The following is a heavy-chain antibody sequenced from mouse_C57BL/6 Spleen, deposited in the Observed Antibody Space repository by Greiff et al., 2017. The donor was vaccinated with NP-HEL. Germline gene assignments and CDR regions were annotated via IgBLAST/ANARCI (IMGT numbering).Heavy chain of an antibody. CDR2: ISSGSSTI. V-gene: IGHV5-17*01. CDR3: ATAYYSNYGYFDY. D-gene: IGHD2-5*01. Sequence: EVMLVESGGGLVKPGGSLKLSCAASGFTFSDYGMHWVRQAPEKGLEWVAYISSGSSTIYYADTVKGRFTISRDNAKNTLFLQMTSLRSEDTAMYYCATAYYSNYGYFDYWGQGTTLTVSS. CDR1: GFTFSDYG. J-gene: IGHJ2*01.